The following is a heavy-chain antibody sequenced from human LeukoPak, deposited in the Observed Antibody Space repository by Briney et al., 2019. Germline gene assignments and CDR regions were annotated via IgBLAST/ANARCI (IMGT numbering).Heavy chain of an antibody. V-gene: IGHV3-7*03. Sequence: GGSLRLSCAASGFTFSGYWMHWVRQAPGQGLEWVANIKQDESEKYYVDSVKGRFTLSRDNAKNSLYLQMNSLRAEDTAVYYCVRGMDVWGQGTTVTVSS. CDR3: VRGMDV. CDR1: GFTFSGYW. J-gene: IGHJ6*02. CDR2: IKQDESEK.